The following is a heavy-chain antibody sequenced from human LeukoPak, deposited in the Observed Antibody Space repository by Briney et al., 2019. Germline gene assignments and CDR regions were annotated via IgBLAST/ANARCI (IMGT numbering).Heavy chain of an antibody. Sequence: PSETLSLTCAVYGGSFRGYYWSWIRQPPGKGLEWIGEINHSGSTNYNPSLKSRVTISVDTSKNQFSLKLSSVTAADTAVYYCAREVFGWYSFDYWGQGTLVTVSS. V-gene: IGHV4-34*01. CDR1: GGSFRGYY. CDR2: INHSGST. D-gene: IGHD6-19*01. CDR3: AREVFGWYSFDY. J-gene: IGHJ4*02.